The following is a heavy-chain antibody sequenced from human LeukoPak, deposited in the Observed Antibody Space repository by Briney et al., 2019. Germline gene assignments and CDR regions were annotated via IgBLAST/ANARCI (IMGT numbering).Heavy chain of an antibody. J-gene: IGHJ4*02. V-gene: IGHV3-11*04. CDR2: ISSSGRTI. CDR1: GFTFSDYY. CDR3: ARDLRAGLLPLEDY. Sequence: GGSLSLSCAASGFTFSDYYMSWVRQAPGEGLEWGSYISSSGRTIYYADPVKGRFTITRDNAKNSLYLQMHSLRAEETAMYYCARDLRAGLLPLEDYWGQGTLVTVSS. D-gene: IGHD4-17*01.